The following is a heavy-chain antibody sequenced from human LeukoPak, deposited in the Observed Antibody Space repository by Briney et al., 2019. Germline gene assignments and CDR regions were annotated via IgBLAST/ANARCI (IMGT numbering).Heavy chain of an antibody. CDR2: IIPIFGTA. J-gene: IGHJ6*03. Sequence: SVKVSCKASGGTFSSYAISWVRQAPGQGLEWMGRIIPIFGTANYAQKFQGRVTITTDESTSTAYMGLSSLRSEDTAVYYCARDGDSYYYYYMDVWGKGTTVTVSS. V-gene: IGHV1-69*05. CDR1: GGTFSSYA. D-gene: IGHD2-21*02. CDR3: ARDGDSYYYYYMDV.